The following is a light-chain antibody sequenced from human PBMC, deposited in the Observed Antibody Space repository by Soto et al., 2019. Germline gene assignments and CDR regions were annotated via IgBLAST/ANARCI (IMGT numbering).Light chain of an antibody. Sequence: EIVMTQSPATLSVSPGESATLSCRASQSISTNLAWYQQKPGQAPRLLIYDASTRATGIPVRFSGSGSGTDFTLTVSSLQPEDFAVYYCQFGVTFGQGTKLEIK. J-gene: IGKJ2*01. CDR2: DAS. CDR1: QSISTN. CDR3: QFGVT. V-gene: IGKV3-15*01.